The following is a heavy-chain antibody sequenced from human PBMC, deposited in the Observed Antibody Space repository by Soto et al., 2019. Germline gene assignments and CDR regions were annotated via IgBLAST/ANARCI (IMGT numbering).Heavy chain of an antibody. D-gene: IGHD2-2*01. CDR3: ARDERCVVVTAAKYYYYGMAV. J-gene: IGHJ6*02. CDR2: IRSSSSYI. V-gene: IGHV3-21*01. Sequence: EVQLVESGGGLVKPGGSLRLSCAASGFTFSSYSMNWVCQAPGKGLEWVSSIRSSSSYIYYADSVKGRFTISRDNDKNSLYLQMNGLRAEDTAVYYCARDERCVVVTAAKYYYYGMAVWGQGTTVTVSS. CDR1: GFTFSSYS.